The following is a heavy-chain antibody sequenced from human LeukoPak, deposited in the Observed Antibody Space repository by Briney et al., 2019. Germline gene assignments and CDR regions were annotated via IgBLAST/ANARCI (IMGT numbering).Heavy chain of an antibody. J-gene: IGHJ3*02. V-gene: IGHV4-34*01. CDR3: ARALGAFDI. Sequence: SETLSLTCGVYGGSLSFYYWSWIRQSPGKGLEWIAEISQNGDSNYNPSLKSRVTISLDTSKNQLSLKLNSVTAADTAVYYCARALGAFDIWGQGTMVTVS. CDR2: ISQNGDS. CDR1: GGSLSFYY.